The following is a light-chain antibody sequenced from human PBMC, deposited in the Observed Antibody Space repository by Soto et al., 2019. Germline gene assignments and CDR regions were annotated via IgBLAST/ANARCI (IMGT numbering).Light chain of an antibody. J-gene: IGLJ1*01. V-gene: IGLV2-23*01. CDR3: CSYASSSSYV. CDR2: EGT. Sequence: QSVLAQPASVSGSPGQSITISCSGTTSDVGDYNLVSWYQQHTAKAPKLLIYEGTQRPSGVSSRFSGSKSGNTASLTISGLQAEDEADYSCCSYASSSSYVFGTGTKVTVL. CDR1: TSDVGDYNL.